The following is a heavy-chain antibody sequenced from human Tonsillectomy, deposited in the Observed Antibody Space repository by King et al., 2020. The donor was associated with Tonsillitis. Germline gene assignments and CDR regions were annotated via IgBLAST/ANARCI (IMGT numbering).Heavy chain of an antibody. J-gene: IGHJ6*01. CDR2: IYHSGST. V-gene: IGHV4-38-2*02. D-gene: IGHD3-3*01. Sequence: VQLQESGPGLVKPSETLSLTCSVSGYSISSGYSWGWIRQPPGKGLEWIGGIYHSGSTYYNPSLKSRVTISVDTSTNQFSLKLSSVTAADTAVYYCARESRRGYYNSFGMDGWGQWTTVTVSS. CDR1: GYSISSGYS. CDR3: ARESRRGYYNSFGMDG.